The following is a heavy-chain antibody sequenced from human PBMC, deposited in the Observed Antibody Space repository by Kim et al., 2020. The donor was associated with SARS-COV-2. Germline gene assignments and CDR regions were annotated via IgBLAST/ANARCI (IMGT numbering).Heavy chain of an antibody. CDR1: GGTFSSYA. CDR3: ARDKEELRYFDGGDRWFDP. J-gene: IGHJ5*02. Sequence: SVKVSCKASGGTFSSYAISWVRQAPGQGLEWMGGIIPIFGTANYAQKFQGRVTITADESTSTAYMELSSLRSEDTAVYYCARDKEELRYFDGGDRWFDPWGQGTLVTVSS. D-gene: IGHD3-9*01. CDR2: IIPIFGTA. V-gene: IGHV1-69*13.